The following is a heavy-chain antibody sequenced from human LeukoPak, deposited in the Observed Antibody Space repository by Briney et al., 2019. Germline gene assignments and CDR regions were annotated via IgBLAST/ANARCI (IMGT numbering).Heavy chain of an antibody. D-gene: IGHD4-11*01. Sequence: ASVKVSCKASGYTFTSYDISWVRQAPGQGLEWMGWISAYNGNTNYAQKLQGRVTMTTDTSTSTAYMELSSLRSEDTAVYYCARDPLQLLTVDYYGMDVWGQGTTVTVSS. CDR3: ARDPLQLLTVDYYGMDV. V-gene: IGHV1-18*01. CDR1: GYTFTSYD. J-gene: IGHJ6*02. CDR2: ISAYNGNT.